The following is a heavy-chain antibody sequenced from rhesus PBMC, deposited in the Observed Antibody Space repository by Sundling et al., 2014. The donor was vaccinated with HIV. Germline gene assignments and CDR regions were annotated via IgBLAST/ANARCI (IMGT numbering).Heavy chain of an antibody. Sequence: QLQLQESGPGLVKPSETLSVACAVYGGSISSNYWSWIRQAPGKRLEWIGYIYGSDSNTDYNPSLKSRVTLSVDTSKNQLSLKLSSVTAADTAMYYCASSPGRQYLDWAYFDYWGQGVLVTVSS. CDR1: GGSISSNY. J-gene: IGHJ4*01. CDR2: IYGSDSNT. D-gene: IGHD3-3*01. CDR3: ASSPGRQYLDWAYFDY. V-gene: IGHV4-169*02.